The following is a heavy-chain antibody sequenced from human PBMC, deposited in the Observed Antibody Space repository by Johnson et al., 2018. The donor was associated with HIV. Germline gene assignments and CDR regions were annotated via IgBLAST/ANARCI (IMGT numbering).Heavy chain of an antibody. D-gene: IGHD6-13*01. CDR2: I. Sequence: VQLVESGGGLVQPGRSLRLSCAASAFPFDDHALHWVRQSPGTGLQWFSIILKGRFIISRDNAKNSLYLQMNSLRAEDTAVYYCARCSDPGYSSSWYLAAAFDIWGQGTMVTVSS. J-gene: IGHJ3*02. CDR3: ARCSDPGYSSSWYLAAAFDI. CDR1: AFPFDDHA. V-gene: IGHV3-9*01.